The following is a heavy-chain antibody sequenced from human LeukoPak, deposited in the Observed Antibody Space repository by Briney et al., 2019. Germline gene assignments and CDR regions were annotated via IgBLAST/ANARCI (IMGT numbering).Heavy chain of an antibody. D-gene: IGHD6-19*01. Sequence: SETLSLTCTVSGGSISSSSYYWGWIRQHPGKGLEWIGYIYYSGSTYYNPSLKSRVTISVDTSKNQFSLKLSSVTAADTAVYYCAREVVAGIFDYWGQGTLVTVSS. CDR2: IYYSGST. J-gene: IGHJ4*02. CDR3: AREVVAGIFDY. V-gene: IGHV4-31*03. CDR1: GGSISSSSYY.